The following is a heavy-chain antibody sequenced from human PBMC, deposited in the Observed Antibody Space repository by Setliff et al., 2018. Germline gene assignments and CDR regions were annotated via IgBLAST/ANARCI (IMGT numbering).Heavy chain of an antibody. CDR3: GRGQFKNSGCLYS. CDR2: ISGSGDST. D-gene: IGHD1-7*01. Sequence: GGTLRLSCAASGFTFSNYAMNWVRQSPGKGLEWVSTISGSGDSTYYADSVKSRFTIFRDNSKNTLYSQMISLRADDTAIYYCGRGQFKNSGCLYSWGQGTLVTVSS. J-gene: IGHJ5*02. CDR1: GFTFSNYA. V-gene: IGHV3-23*01.